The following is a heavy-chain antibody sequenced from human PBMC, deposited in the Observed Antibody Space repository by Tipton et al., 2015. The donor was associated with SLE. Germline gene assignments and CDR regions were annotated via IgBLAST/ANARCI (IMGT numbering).Heavy chain of an antibody. D-gene: IGHD4-17*01. Sequence: GLVKPSETLSLTCTVSGGSISTYYWNWIRQPPGKGLECIGYISYSGSTNYNPSLKSRITIAVDTSKNQFSLKLSSVTAADTAVYYCARDLGGDFDYWGQGTLVTVSS. CDR1: GGSISTYY. CDR3: ARDLGGDFDY. J-gene: IGHJ4*02. CDR2: ISYSGST. V-gene: IGHV4-59*01.